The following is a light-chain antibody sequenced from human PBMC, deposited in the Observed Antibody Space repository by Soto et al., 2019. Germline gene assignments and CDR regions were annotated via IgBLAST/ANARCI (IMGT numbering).Light chain of an antibody. CDR1: QTVGNN. Sequence: EIVMAQSPATLSVAPGERATLSCRASQTVGNNLAWYQHRPGQAPRLLIYGASTRATGIPARFSGSGSGTEFTLTISSLQSEDSAVYYCQQYGGSPLTFGPGTKVEIK. CDR3: QQYGGSPLT. J-gene: IGKJ3*01. CDR2: GAS. V-gene: IGKV3-15*01.